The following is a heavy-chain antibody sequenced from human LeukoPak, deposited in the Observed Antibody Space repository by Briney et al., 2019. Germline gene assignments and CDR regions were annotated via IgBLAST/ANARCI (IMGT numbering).Heavy chain of an antibody. D-gene: IGHD2-15*01. Sequence: GASVKVSCKASGYTSTGYYMHWVRQAPGQGLEWMGWINPNSGGTNYAQKFQGRVTMTRDTSISTAYMELSRLRSDDTAVYYCARDLYCSGGSCYPRWGQGTLVTVSS. CDR2: INPNSGGT. CDR3: ARDLYCSGGSCYPR. CDR1: GYTSTGYY. J-gene: IGHJ4*02. V-gene: IGHV1-2*02.